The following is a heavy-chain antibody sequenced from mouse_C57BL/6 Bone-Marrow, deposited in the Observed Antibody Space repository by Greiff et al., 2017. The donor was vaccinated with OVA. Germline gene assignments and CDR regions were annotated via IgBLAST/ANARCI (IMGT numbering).Heavy chain of an antibody. V-gene: IGHV1-26*01. J-gene: IGHJ2*01. CDR3: ARGKGSY. CDR1: GYTFTDYY. Sequence: EVQLQQSGPELVKPGASVKISCKASGYTFTDYYMNWVKQSHGKSLEWIGDINPNNGGTSYNQKFKGKATLTVDKSSSTAYMELRSLTSEDSAVYYCARGKGSYWGKGTTLTVSS. CDR2: INPNNGGT.